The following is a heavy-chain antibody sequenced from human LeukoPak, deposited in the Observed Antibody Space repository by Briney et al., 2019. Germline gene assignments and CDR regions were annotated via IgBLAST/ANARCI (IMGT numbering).Heavy chain of an antibody. D-gene: IGHD3-16*02. CDR3: ARGRRTFGGVIVKSCYFDY. CDR2: IYYSGST. CDR1: GGSISSSSYY. V-gene: IGHV4-39*07. J-gene: IGHJ4*02. Sequence: SETLSLTCTVSGGSISSSSYYWGWIRQPPGKGLEWIGSIYYSGSTYYNPSLKSRVTISVDTSKNQFSLKLSSVTAADTAVYYCARGRRTFGGVIVKSCYFDYWGQGTLVTVSS.